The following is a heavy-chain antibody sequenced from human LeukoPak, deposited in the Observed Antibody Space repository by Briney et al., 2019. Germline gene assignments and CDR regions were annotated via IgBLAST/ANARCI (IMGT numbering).Heavy chain of an antibody. Sequence: SETLSLTCAVYGGSFSGYYWSWIRQPPGKGLEWIGEINHSGSTNYSPSLKSRVTISVDTSKNQFSLKLSSVTAADTAVYYCARLPGYCGGDCYSNAFDFWGQGTMVTVSS. CDR3: ARLPGYCGGDCYSNAFDF. CDR2: INHSGST. D-gene: IGHD2-21*02. J-gene: IGHJ3*01. V-gene: IGHV4-34*01. CDR1: GGSFSGYY.